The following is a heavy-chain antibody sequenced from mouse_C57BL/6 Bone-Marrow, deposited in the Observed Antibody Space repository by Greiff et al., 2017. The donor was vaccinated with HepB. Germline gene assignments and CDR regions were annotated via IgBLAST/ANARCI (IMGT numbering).Heavy chain of an antibody. Sequence: EVQLQQSVAELVRPGASVKLSCTASGFNIKNTYMHWVKQRPEQGLEWIGRIDPANGNTKYAPKFQGKATITADTSSSTAYMQLSSLTSEDSAVYDCAMGITTVVSYFDYWGQGTTLTVSS. D-gene: IGHD1-1*01. CDR1: GFNIKNTY. CDR2: IDPANGNT. CDR3: AMGITTVVSYFDY. J-gene: IGHJ2*01. V-gene: IGHV14-3*01.